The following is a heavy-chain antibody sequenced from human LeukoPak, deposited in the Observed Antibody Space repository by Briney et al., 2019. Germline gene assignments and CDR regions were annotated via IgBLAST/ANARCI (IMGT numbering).Heavy chain of an antibody. V-gene: IGHV5-51*01. CDR2: N. J-gene: IGHJ4*02. Sequence: NRYSPSFQGQVTISADKSISTAYLQWSSLKASDTAMYYCARHHLRGVGATFGYWGQGTLVTVSS. D-gene: IGHD1-26*01. CDR3: ARHHLRGVGATFGY.